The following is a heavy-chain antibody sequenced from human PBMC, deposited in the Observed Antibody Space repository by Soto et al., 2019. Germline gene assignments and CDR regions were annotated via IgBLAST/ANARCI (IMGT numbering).Heavy chain of an antibody. CDR3: ARSLLDEYSSSWRSAYYGMDV. CDR1: GFTFSAYY. D-gene: IGHD6-13*01. V-gene: IGHV1-2*02. CDR2: INPNSGGT. J-gene: IGHJ6*02. Sequence: ASVKVSCKASGFTFSAYYIYWVRQAPGQGLEWIGWINPNSGGTNNAQKFQGRVTMTRDTSTSTVYTELSALISDDTAVYYCARSLLDEYSSSWRSAYYGMDVWGQGTTVTVSS.